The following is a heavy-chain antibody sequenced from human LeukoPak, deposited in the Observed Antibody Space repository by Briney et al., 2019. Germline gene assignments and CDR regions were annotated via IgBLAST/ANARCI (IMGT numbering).Heavy chain of an antibody. D-gene: IGHD5-12*01. J-gene: IGHJ3*02. V-gene: IGHV1-2*02. CDR3: ARLSWLRHAFDI. CDR2: INPNSGGT. CDR1: GYTFTSYD. Sequence: ASVKVSCKASGYTFTSYDINWVRQATGQGLEWMGWINPNSGGTNYAQKFQGRVTMTRDTSISTAYMELSRLRSDDTAVYYCARLSWLRHAFDIWGQGTMVTVSS.